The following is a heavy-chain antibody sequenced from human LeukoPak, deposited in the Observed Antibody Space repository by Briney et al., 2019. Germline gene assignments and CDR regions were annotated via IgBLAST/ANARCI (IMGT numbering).Heavy chain of an antibody. CDR3: ARGRSSSSWYERGY. Sequence: GSLRLSCAASGFTFSSYAMHWVRQAPGKGLEWVAVISYDGSNKYYADSVKGRFTISRDNSKNTLYLQMNSLRAEDTAVYYCARGRSSSSWYERGYWGQGTLVTVSS. V-gene: IGHV3-30*04. D-gene: IGHD6-13*01. J-gene: IGHJ4*02. CDR1: GFTFSSYA. CDR2: ISYDGSNK.